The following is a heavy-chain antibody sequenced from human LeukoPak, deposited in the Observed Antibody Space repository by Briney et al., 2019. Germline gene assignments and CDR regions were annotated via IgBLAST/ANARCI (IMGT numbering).Heavy chain of an antibody. V-gene: IGHV3-30-3*01. CDR1: GFTVSSKY. J-gene: IGHJ4*02. Sequence: HGGSLKLSCAASGFTVSSKYISWVRQGPGKGLEWVAVISYDGSNKYYADSVKGRFTISRDNSKNTLYLQMSSLSAEDTAVYYCARTTTPHYYGSGSYALGYWGQGTLVAVSS. CDR3: ARTTTPHYYGSGSYALGY. CDR2: ISYDGSNK. D-gene: IGHD3-10*01.